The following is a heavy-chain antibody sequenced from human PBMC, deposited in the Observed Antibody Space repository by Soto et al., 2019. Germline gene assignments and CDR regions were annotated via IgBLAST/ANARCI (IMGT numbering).Heavy chain of an antibody. V-gene: IGHV4-30-2*01. J-gene: IGHJ5*02. D-gene: IGHD4-17*01. CDR2: IYHSGST. Sequence: QLQLQESGSGLVKPSQTLSLTCAVSGGSISSGGYSWNWIRQPPGKGLEWIGYIYHSGSTYYNPSLKRRVTISVDGSKNQFSLKLSSVTAADTAVYYCAREGDDYGDSMWFDPWGQGTLVTVSS. CDR1: GGSISSGGYS. CDR3: AREGDDYGDSMWFDP.